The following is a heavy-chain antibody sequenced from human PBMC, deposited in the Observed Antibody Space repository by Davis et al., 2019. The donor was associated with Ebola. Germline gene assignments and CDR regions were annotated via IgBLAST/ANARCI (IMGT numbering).Heavy chain of an antibody. CDR1: GGSISSYY. CDR3: ARADGDYVHFDY. V-gene: IGHV4-59*01. J-gene: IGHJ4*02. D-gene: IGHD4-17*01. Sequence: SETLSLTCTVSGGSISSYYWSWIRQPAGKGLEWIGYIYYSGSTTYNPSLRSRVTISVDTSKTQFSLKVSSVTAADTAVYYCARADGDYVHFDYWGQGILVTVSS. CDR2: IYYSGST.